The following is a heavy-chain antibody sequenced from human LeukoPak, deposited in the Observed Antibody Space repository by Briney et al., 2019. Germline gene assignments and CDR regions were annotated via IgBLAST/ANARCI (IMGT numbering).Heavy chain of an antibody. Sequence: GGSLRLSCAASGFTFSSYAMSWVRQAPGKGLEWVSAISGSGGSTYYADSVKGRFTISRDNSKNTLYLQMNSLRAEDTAVYYCAKDIGDEYYGSGSLDAFDIWGQGTMVTVSS. CDR1: GFTFSSYA. J-gene: IGHJ3*02. CDR2: ISGSGGST. V-gene: IGHV3-23*01. D-gene: IGHD3-10*01. CDR3: AKDIGDEYYGSGSLDAFDI.